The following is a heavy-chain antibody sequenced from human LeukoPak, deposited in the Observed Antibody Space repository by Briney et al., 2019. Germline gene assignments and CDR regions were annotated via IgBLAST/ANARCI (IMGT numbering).Heavy chain of an antibody. D-gene: IGHD1-26*01. CDR1: GFTFSTYA. CDR2: ISGSGGTT. V-gene: IGHV3-23*01. CDR3: AKNDPIVGATYFDY. Sequence: GGSLRLPCAASGFTFSTYAITWVRQAPGKGLEWVSTISGSGGTTYYADSVKGRFTISRDNSRNTLYLQLNSLRAEDTAVYYCAKNDPIVGATYFDYWGQGTLVTVSS. J-gene: IGHJ4*02.